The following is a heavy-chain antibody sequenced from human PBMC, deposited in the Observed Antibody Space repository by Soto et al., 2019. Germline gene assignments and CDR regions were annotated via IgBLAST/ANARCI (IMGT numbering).Heavy chain of an antibody. CDR1: GFTFSTYA. CDR3: VKDINPGFGESFYYYYYGMDV. V-gene: IGHV3-23*01. Sequence: GGSLRLSCAASGFTFSTYAMSWVRQAPGKGLEWVSAINDGGGTTFYADSVKGRFTISRDNSKNTLYLQMNTLRDDDAAVYYCVKDINPGFGESFYYYYYGMDVWGQGTTVTVS. J-gene: IGHJ6*02. CDR2: INDGGGTT. D-gene: IGHD3-10*01.